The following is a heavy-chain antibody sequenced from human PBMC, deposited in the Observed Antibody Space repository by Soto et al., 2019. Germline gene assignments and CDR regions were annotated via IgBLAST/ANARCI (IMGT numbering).Heavy chain of an antibody. J-gene: IGHJ4*02. CDR3: ARDGYFYDIRGYPDY. Sequence: ASVKVSCKASGYTFTTYGISWVRQAPGQGLEWMGWISAYSGNTNYAQKVQGRVTMTTDTSTTTAYMELRSLRSDDTAVYYCARDGYFYDIRGYPDYWGQGTLVTVSA. D-gene: IGHD3-22*01. CDR2: ISAYSGNT. V-gene: IGHV1-18*01. CDR1: GYTFTTYG.